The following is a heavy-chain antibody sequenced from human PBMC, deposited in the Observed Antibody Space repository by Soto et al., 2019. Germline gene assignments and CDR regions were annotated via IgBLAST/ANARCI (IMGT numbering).Heavy chain of an antibody. Sequence: GESLKISCNGSGYSFTSYWIGWVRQMPGKGLEWMGIILPPDSTTKYSPSFQGQVTISADKSNRTAYLQWSSLKASDTAMYYCARLRLDCSTTTCYTLYYFDFWGQGTLVTVSS. J-gene: IGHJ4*02. CDR1: GYSFTSYW. V-gene: IGHV5-51*01. CDR3: ARLRLDCSTTTCYTLYYFDF. CDR2: ILPPDSTT. D-gene: IGHD2-2*02.